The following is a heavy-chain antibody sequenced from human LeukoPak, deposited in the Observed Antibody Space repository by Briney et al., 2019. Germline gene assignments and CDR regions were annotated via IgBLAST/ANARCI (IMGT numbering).Heavy chain of an antibody. D-gene: IGHD3-16*01. CDR1: GGSIIGSY. CDR3: ARAWGPGGHFDY. V-gene: IGHV4-59*01. CDR2: IYYSGST. Sequence: SETLSLTCTVSGGSIIGSYWTWIRQPPGKGLEWIGYIYYSGSTNYNPSLKSRVTISVDTSKNQFSLKLSSVTAADTAVYYCARAWGPGGHFDYWGQGTLVTVSS. J-gene: IGHJ4*02.